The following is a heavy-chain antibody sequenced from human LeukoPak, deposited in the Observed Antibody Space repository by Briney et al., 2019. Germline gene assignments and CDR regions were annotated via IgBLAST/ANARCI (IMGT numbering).Heavy chain of an antibody. D-gene: IGHD2-2*01. V-gene: IGHV6-1*01. Sequence: SQTLSLTCAISGDSVSSTNAAWNWIRQSPSRGLEWLGRTYYRSDWFNDYAISVKSRITINPDTSKNQFSLQLNSVTPEDTAVYYCARDLCSSSSCPNNWIDPWGQGTLVTVSS. J-gene: IGHJ5*02. CDR2: TYYRSDWFN. CDR3: ARDLCSSSSCPNNWIDP. CDR1: GDSVSSTNAA.